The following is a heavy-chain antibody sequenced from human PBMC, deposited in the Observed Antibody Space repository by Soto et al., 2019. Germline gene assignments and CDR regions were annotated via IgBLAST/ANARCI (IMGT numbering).Heavy chain of an antibody. CDR2: ISGSSAAI. CDR1: GFTFSNYS. CDR3: ARGGVAVTGYRGIDF. J-gene: IGHJ4*02. D-gene: IGHD3-9*01. V-gene: IGHV3-48*02. Sequence: ESGGGPGQPGGSLRLSCAASGFTFSNYSMNWVRQVPGKGLEWVSYISGSSAAIYYADSVEGRFTISRDNAQNSLFLQMNSLRDEDTAFYYCARGGVAVTGYRGIDFWGQGTLVTVSA.